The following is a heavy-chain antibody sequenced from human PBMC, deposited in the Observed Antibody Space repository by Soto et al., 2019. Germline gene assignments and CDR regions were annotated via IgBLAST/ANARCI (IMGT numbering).Heavy chain of an antibody. CDR1: GGSISSGDYY. D-gene: IGHD6-6*01. V-gene: IGHV4-30-4*01. J-gene: IGHJ5*02. CDR2: IYYSGST. CDR3: ARFKYSSSSSWFDP. Sequence: SETLSLTXSVSGGSISSGDYYWSWIRQPPGKGLEWIGYIYYSGSTYYNPSLKSRVTISLDTSKNQFSLKLSSVTAADTAVYYCARFKYSSSSSWFDPWGQGTLVTVSS.